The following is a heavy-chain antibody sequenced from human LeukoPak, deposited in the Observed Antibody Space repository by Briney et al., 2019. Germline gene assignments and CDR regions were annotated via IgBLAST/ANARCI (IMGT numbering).Heavy chain of an antibody. CDR2: ISYDGSNK. Sequence: GGSLRLSCAAPGFTFSSYAMHWVRQAPGKGLEWVAVISYDGSNKYYADSVKGRFTISRDNSKNTLYLQMDSLRAEDTAVYYCARGSSGWFYFDYWGQGTLVTVSS. D-gene: IGHD6-19*01. J-gene: IGHJ4*02. V-gene: IGHV3-30-3*01. CDR1: GFTFSSYA. CDR3: ARGSSGWFYFDY.